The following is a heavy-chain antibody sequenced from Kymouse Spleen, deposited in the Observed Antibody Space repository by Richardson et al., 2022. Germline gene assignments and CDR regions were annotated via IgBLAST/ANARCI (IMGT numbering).Heavy chain of an antibody. CDR3: ARGSTMVRGVIYFDY. J-gene: IGHJ4*02. Sequence: QLQLQESGPGLVKPSETLSLTCTVSGGSISSSSYYWGWIRQPPGKGLEWIGSIYYSGSTYYNPSLKSRVTISVDTSKNQFSLKLSSVTAADTAVYYCARGSTMVRGVIYFDYWGQGTLVTVSS. CDR2: IYYSGST. CDR1: GGSISSSSYY. D-gene: IGHD3-10*01. V-gene: IGHV4-39*01.